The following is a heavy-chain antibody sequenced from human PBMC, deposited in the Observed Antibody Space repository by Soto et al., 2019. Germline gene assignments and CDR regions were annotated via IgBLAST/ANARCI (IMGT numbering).Heavy chain of an antibody. CDR2: TYFRSKWYN. D-gene: IGHD5-12*01. V-gene: IGHV6-1*01. Sequence: SQTLSLTCAISGDSVSSNTASWNWIRQSPSRGLEWLGRTYFRSKWYNDYAVTVKSRIIINPDTSNNQFSLQLNSVTPEDTAVYFCAKGDNLGPKTGYAFDPWGQGIMVTVSS. CDR1: GDSVSSNTAS. CDR3: AKGDNLGPKTGYAFDP. J-gene: IGHJ5*02.